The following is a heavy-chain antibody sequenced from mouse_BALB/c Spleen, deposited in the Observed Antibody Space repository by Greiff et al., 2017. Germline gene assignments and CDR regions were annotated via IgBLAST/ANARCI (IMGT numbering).Heavy chain of an antibody. J-gene: IGHJ4*01. CDR3: AREGDYYGRSYYAMDY. CDR1: GFTFTDYY. CDR2: IRNKANGYTT. Sequence: EVMLVESGGGLVQPGGSLRLSCATSGFTFTDYYMSWVRQPPGKALEWLGFIRNKANGYTTEYSASVKGRFTISRDNSQSILYLQMNTLRAEDSATYYCAREGDYYGRSYYAMDYWGQGTSVTVSS. D-gene: IGHD1-1*01. V-gene: IGHV7-3*02.